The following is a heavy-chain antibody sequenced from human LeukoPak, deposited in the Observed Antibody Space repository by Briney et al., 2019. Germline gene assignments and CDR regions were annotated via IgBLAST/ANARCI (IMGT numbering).Heavy chain of an antibody. CDR3: ARRLGATREIDY. Sequence: GGSLRLSCAASGFTFSSYAMSWVRQAPGKGLEWVSSISSSSSYIYYADSVKGRFTISRDNAKNSLYLQMNSLRAEDTAVYYCARRLGATREIDYWGQGTLVTVSS. CDR2: ISSSSSYI. V-gene: IGHV3-21*01. D-gene: IGHD1-26*01. CDR1: GFTFSSYA. J-gene: IGHJ4*02.